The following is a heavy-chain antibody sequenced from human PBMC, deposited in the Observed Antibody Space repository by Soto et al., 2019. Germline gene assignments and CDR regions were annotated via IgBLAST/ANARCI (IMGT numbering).Heavy chain of an antibody. CDR2: ISYSGST. J-gene: IGHJ4*02. CDR3: TRGDY. V-gene: IGHV4-31*03. Sequence: QVQLQESGPGLVKPSQTLSLTCTVSGDSMTTVGYYWTWIRQHPGQGLEWIGFISYSGSTYYSSSLTGRVAISADTSKNQFSLKLNSVTAADTAVYYCTRGDYWGQGNLVTVSS. CDR1: GDSMTTVGYY.